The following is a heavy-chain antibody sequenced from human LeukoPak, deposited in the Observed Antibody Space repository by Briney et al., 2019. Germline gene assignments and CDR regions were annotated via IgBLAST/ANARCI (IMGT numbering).Heavy chain of an antibody. D-gene: IGHD1-14*01. CDR1: GFTVSSEY. J-gene: IGHJ3*02. CDR2: MYSGGST. Sequence: GGSLRLSCAASGFTVSSEYMSWVRQAPGKGLEWVSVMYSGGSTYYADSVKDRFIISRDSSRNTLYLQMNSLRAEDTAVYYCARRGPEDAFDIWGQGTLVTVSS. CDR3: ARRGPEDAFDI. V-gene: IGHV3-66*01.